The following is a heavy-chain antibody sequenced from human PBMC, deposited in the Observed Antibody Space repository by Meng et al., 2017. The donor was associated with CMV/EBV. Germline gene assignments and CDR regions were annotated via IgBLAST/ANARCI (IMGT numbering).Heavy chain of an antibody. D-gene: IGHD6-13*01. CDR3: ARDDWQQLVSFDY. V-gene: IGHV1-2*02. J-gene: IGHJ4*02. CDR1: GYTFTGYY. CDR2: INPNSGGT. Sequence: NASGYTFTGYYMHWVRQAPGQGLEWMGWINPNSGGTNYAQKFQGRVTMTRDTSISTAYMELSRLRSDDTAVYYCARDDWQQLVSFDYWGQGTLVTVSS.